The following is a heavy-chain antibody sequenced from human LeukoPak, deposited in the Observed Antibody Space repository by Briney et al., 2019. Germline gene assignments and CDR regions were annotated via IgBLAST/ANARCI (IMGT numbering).Heavy chain of an antibody. CDR3: ARDRSYSSGCPGY. D-gene: IGHD6-19*01. V-gene: IGHV3-21*01. Sequence: KTGGSLRLSCAVSGFTFSSYTMNWVRQAPGKGLEWVSSITSSSTYIYYADSVKGRFTISRDNAKNSLYLQMNSLRAEDTAVYYCARDRSYSSGCPGYWGQGILVTVSS. CDR1: GFTFSSYT. J-gene: IGHJ4*02. CDR2: ITSSSTYI.